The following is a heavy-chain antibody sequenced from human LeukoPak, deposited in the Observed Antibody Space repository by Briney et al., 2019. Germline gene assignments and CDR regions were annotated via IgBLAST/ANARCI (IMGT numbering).Heavy chain of an antibody. D-gene: IGHD1-26*01. Sequence: GGSLRLSCAASGFTFSTYWMAWVRQAPGKGVEWVANIKGDESARHQADSVKGRFTISRDNAQNSVYLQMSSLRGEDTAVYYCARDVGGSLDYWGQGTLVTVSS. CDR1: GFTFSTYW. J-gene: IGHJ4*02. CDR2: IKGDESAR. V-gene: IGHV3-7*01. CDR3: ARDVGGSLDY.